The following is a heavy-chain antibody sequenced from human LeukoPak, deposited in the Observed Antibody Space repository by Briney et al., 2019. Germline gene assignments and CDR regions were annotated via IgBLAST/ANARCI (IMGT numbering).Heavy chain of an antibody. CDR1: GGSFSGYY. V-gene: IGHV4-34*01. CDR2: INHSGST. J-gene: IGHJ6*02. Sequence: PSETLSLTCAVYGGSFSGYYWSWIRQPPGKGLEWIGEINHSGSTNYNPSLKSRVTISVDTSKNQFSLKLSSVTAADTAVYYCARGPKAHSRGSPYYYYGMDVWGQGTTVTVSS. CDR3: ARGPKAHSRGSPYYYYGMDV. D-gene: IGHD2-15*01.